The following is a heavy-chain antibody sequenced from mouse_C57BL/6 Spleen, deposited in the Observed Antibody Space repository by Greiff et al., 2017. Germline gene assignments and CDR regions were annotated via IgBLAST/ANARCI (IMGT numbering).Heavy chain of an antibody. CDR3: ARAQGPLDY. J-gene: IGHJ2*01. CDR1: GYTFTDYN. D-gene: IGHD3-2*02. V-gene: IGHV1-18*01. CDR2: INPNNGGT. Sequence: DVQLVESGPELVKPGASVKIPCKASGYTFTDYNMDWVKQSHGKSLEWIGDINPNNGGTIYNQKFKGKATLTVDKSSSTAYMELRSLTSEDTAVYYCARAQGPLDYWGQGTTLTVSS.